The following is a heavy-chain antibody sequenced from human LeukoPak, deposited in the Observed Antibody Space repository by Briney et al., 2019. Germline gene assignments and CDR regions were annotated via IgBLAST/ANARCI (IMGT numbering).Heavy chain of an antibody. CDR1: GFTFSSYE. CDR3: VELGITMIGGV. Sequence: GGSLRPSCAASGFTFSSYEMNWVRQAPGKGLEWVSYISSSGSTIYYADSVKGRFTISRDNAKNSLYLQMNSLRAEDTAVYYCVELGITMIGGVWGKGTTVTISS. J-gene: IGHJ6*04. D-gene: IGHD3-10*02. CDR2: ISSSGSTI. V-gene: IGHV3-48*03.